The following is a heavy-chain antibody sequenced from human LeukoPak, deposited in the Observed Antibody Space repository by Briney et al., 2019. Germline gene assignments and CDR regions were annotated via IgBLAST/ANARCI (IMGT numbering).Heavy chain of an antibody. V-gene: IGHV1-18*01. D-gene: IGHD1-1*01. Sequence: ASVRVSCKASGYTFTSYGISWVRQAPGQGLEWMGWISAYNGNTNYAQKLQGRVTMTTDTSTSTAYMELRSLRSDDTAVYYCARDSPANWNDYGLLAFDIWGQGTMVTVSS. CDR1: GYTFTSYG. CDR2: ISAYNGNT. CDR3: ARDSPANWNDYGLLAFDI. J-gene: IGHJ3*02.